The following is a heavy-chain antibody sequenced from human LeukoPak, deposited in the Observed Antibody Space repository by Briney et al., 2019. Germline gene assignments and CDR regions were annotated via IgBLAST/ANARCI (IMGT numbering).Heavy chain of an antibody. V-gene: IGHV4-59*08. CDR1: GGSISSYY. CDR2: IYYSGST. CDR3: ARRNSGSYFDY. Sequence: SETLSLTCTVSGGSISSYYWSWLRQPPGKGLEWIGYIYYSGSTNYNPSLKSRVTISVDTSKNQLSLKLSSVTAADTAVYYCARRNSGSYFDYWGQGTLVTVSS. J-gene: IGHJ4*02. D-gene: IGHD1-26*01.